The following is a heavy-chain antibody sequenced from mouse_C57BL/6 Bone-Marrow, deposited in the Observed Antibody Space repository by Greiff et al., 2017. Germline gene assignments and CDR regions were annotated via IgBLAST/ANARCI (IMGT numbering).Heavy chain of an antibody. CDR1: GYTFTSYW. CDR2: IDPSDSYT. Sequence: QVQLKQPGAELVRPGTSVKLSCKASGYTFTSYWMHWVKQRPGQGLEWIGVIDPSDSYTNYNQKFKGKATLTVDTSSSTAYMQLSSLTSEDSAVYYCARPAQALYYWGQGTTLTVSS. V-gene: IGHV1-59*01. J-gene: IGHJ2*01. CDR3: ARPAQALYY. D-gene: IGHD3-2*02.